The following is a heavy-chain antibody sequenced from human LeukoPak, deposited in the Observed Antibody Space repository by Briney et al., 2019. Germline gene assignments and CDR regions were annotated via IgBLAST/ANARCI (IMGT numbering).Heavy chain of an antibody. CDR2: IYHSGST. CDR3: ARATTVTTMNV. CDR1: GGSISSYY. Sequence: SETLSLTCTVSGGSISSYYWSWIRQPPGKGLEWIGYIYHSGSTNYNPSLQSRVTISVDTSKNQLSLKLNSVTAADTAVYYCARATTVTTMNVWGQGTMVTVSS. V-gene: IGHV4-59*01. D-gene: IGHD4-17*01. J-gene: IGHJ3*01.